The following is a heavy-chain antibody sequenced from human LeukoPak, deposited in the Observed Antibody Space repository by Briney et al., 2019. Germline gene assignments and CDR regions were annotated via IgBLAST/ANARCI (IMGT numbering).Heavy chain of an antibody. V-gene: IGHV4-59*08. Sequence: SETLSLTCTVSGASVITHFWTWIRQPPGKGLEWIGFIYYSGTTKYNPSLKSRVTISADTSKNQFSLKLSSVTAADTAVYYCARQADDSSSSLVYFDYWGQGTLVTVSS. CDR2: IYYSGTT. CDR1: GASVITHF. D-gene: IGHD6-6*01. CDR3: ARQADDSSSSLVYFDY. J-gene: IGHJ4*02.